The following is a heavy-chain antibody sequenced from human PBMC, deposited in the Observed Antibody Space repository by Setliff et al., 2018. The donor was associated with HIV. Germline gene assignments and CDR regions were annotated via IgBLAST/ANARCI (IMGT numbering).Heavy chain of an antibody. Sequence: SETLSLTCTVSGGSISSYYWSWIRQPPGKRLEWIGYIYHSGSTNYNPSLESRVTISVDTSKNQFSLRVNSVTAADTAVFYCASTKVTPHGRYFQHWGQGTLVTVSS. CDR3: ASTKVTPHGRYFQH. CDR1: GGSISSYY. J-gene: IGHJ1*01. CDR2: IYHSGST. V-gene: IGHV4-4*08. D-gene: IGHD4-4*01.